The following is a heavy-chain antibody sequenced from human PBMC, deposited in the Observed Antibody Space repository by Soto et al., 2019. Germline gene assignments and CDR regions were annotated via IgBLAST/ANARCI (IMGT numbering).Heavy chain of an antibody. CDR2: VDYSGNS. V-gene: IGHV4-59*01. Sequence: SETRCLTCTVCGCSINTYYWSWIRQRPGKGLEWIGYVDYSGNSDSSPSLKSRVTISIDTSKKQVSLKLNSVTAADTAVYYCARNWFSVSGRFHSDWWGKGITVAVSS. CDR3: ARNWFSVSGRFHSDW. J-gene: IGHJ6*04. D-gene: IGHD6-19*01. CDR1: GCSINTYY.